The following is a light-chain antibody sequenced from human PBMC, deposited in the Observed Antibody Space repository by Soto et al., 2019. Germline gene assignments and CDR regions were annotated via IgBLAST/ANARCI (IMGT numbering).Light chain of an antibody. CDR3: AIWDDSLNGPV. Sequence: QSVLTQPPSASGTPGQRITISCSGSSSNIGSHSVNWYQQLPGTAPKLLIYRSSQRPSGVPNRFSGSKSGTSASLAISGLKSGDEADYYCAIWDDSLNGPVFGGGTKLTVL. CDR2: RSS. CDR1: SSNIGSHS. V-gene: IGLV1-44*01. J-gene: IGLJ3*02.